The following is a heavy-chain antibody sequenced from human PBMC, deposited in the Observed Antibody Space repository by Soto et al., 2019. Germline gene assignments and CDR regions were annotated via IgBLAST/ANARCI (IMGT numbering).Heavy chain of an antibody. CDR1: GFTFSSYS. J-gene: IGHJ6*03. D-gene: IGHD2-15*01. V-gene: IGHV3-48*01. CDR2: ISSSSSTI. Sequence: GGSLRLSCAASGFTFSSYSMNWVRQAPGKGLEWVSYISSSSSTIYYADSVKGRFTISRDNAKNSLYLQMNSLRAEDTAVYYCARDTFVVVVDARGYYYMDVWGKGTTVTVSS. CDR3: ARDTFVVVVDARGYYYMDV.